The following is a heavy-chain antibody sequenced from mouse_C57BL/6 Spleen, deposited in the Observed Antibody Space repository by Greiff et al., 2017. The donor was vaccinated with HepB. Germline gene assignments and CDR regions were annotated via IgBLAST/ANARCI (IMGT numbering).Heavy chain of an antibody. J-gene: IGHJ2*01. V-gene: IGHV1-64*01. CDR3: ARWGYDYDCFDY. CDR1: GYTFTSYW. D-gene: IGHD2-4*01. CDR2: IHPNSGST. Sequence: QVQLQQPGAELVKPGASVKLSCKASGYTFTSYWMHWVKQRPGQGLEWIGMIHPNSGSTNYNEKFKSKATLTVDKSSSTAYMQLSSLTSEDSAVDYCARWGYDYDCFDYWGQGTTLTVSS.